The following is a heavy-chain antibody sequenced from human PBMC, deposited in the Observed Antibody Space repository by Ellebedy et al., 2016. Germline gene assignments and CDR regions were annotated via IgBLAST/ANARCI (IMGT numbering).Heavy chain of an antibody. CDR2: ISGSGGST. J-gene: IGHJ5*02. V-gene: IGHV3-23*01. D-gene: IGHD2-15*01. CDR3: ARDRYCSGGSCYSPWFDP. CDR1: GFTFSSYA. Sequence: GGSLRLXXAASGFTFSSYAMSWVRQAPGKGLEWVSAISGSGGSTYYADSVKGRFSISRDSSKNTLHLQMNSLRAEDTAVYYCARDRYCSGGSCYSPWFDPWGQGTLVTVSS.